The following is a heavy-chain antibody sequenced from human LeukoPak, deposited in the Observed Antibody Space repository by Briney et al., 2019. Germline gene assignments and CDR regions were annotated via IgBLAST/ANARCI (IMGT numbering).Heavy chain of an antibody. Sequence: PGGSLRLSCAASGFTFTSYALSWVRQAPGKGLEWVSSISGSGGSTYYADSVKGRFTISRDNSKNTLYLQMNSLRAEDTAVYYCAKDLPNPGTSRHFRYWGQGTLVTVSS. CDR2: ISGSGGST. CDR1: GFTFTSYA. J-gene: IGHJ1*01. V-gene: IGHV3-23*01. CDR3: AKDLPNPGTSRHFRY. D-gene: IGHD2-8*01.